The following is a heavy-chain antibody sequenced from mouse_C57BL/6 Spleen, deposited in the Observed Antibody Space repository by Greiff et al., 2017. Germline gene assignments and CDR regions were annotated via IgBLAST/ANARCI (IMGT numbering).Heavy chain of an antibody. CDR2: IYPGDGDT. Sequence: QVQLQQSGAELVKPGASVKISCKASGYAFSSYWMNWVKQRPGKGLEWIGQIYPGDGDTNYNGKFKGKATLTADKSSSTAYIPLSSLTSEDSAVYFCARFSYDPFAYWGQGTLVTVSA. CDR1: GYAFSSYW. J-gene: IGHJ3*01. CDR3: ARFSYDPFAY. D-gene: IGHD2-3*01. V-gene: IGHV1-80*01.